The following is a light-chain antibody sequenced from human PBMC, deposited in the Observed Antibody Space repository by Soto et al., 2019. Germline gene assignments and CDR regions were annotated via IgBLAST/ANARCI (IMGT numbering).Light chain of an antibody. CDR3: QQYCSSPPYT. CDR2: GAS. J-gene: IGKJ2*01. CDR1: QSVSSSY. V-gene: IGKV3-20*01. Sequence: EIVLTQSPGTLSLSPGERATLSCRASQSVSSSYLAWYQQKPGQAPRLLIYGASSRATGIPDRFSGSGSGTDFTITISRLEPEDFAVYYCQQYCSSPPYTFCQGTKLEIK.